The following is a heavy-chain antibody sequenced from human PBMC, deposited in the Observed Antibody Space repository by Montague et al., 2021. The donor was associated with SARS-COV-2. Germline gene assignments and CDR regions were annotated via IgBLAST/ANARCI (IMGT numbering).Heavy chain of an antibody. D-gene: IGHD3-22*01. J-gene: IGHJ6*02. CDR1: GFTFSNYG. CDR3: ANIPGYYDSSGFYRDV. Sequence: SLRLSCAASGFTFSNYGIHWVRQAPGKGLEWVAVISYDGENKYYADSVKGRFTISRDNSKSTLYLQMNNLRAEDTAMYYCANIPGYYDSSGFYRDVWGRGTMVTVSS. V-gene: IGHV3-30*04. CDR2: ISYDGENK.